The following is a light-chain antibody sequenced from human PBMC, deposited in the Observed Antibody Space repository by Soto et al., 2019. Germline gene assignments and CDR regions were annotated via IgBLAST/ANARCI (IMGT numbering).Light chain of an antibody. CDR2: EVS. J-gene: IGLJ1*01. CDR3: SSYTSTTTLRV. V-gene: IGLV2-14*01. Sequence: QSVLAQPASVSGSPGQSITISCTGTSSDVGDYNYVSWYQQNPGKAPKLIIYEVSKRPSGVSNRFSGSKSGVMASLTISGLQAEDEADYYCSSYTSTTTLRVFGTGTKLTVL. CDR1: SSDVGDYNY.